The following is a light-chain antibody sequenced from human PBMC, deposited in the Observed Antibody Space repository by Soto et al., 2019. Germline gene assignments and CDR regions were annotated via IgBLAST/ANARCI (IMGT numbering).Light chain of an antibody. J-gene: IGKJ1*01. Sequence: DFQMTQSTSTLSASVGDRVTITCRASQNIRSRLAWFQQKPGKAPKLLIYDASSLESGVPQRFSGSGSGTEFTVTISSLQTDDFSTYYCQQYHSYWTFGQGTKVDI. CDR1: QNIRSR. CDR2: DAS. V-gene: IGKV1-5*01. CDR3: QQYHSYWT.